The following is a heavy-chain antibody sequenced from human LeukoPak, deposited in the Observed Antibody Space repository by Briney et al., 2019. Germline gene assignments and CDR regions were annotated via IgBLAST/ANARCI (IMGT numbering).Heavy chain of an antibody. V-gene: IGHV3-74*01. CDR2: IISDGSST. J-gene: IGHJ5*02. CDR3: ARDAYCSSTSCHLYNWFDP. CDR1: GFTFSNYW. Sequence: GGSLRLSCAASGFTFSNYWMHWVRQTPGKGLVWVSRIISDGSSTSYADSVKGRFTISRDNAKNTLYLQMNSLRAEDTAVYYCARDAYCSSTSCHLYNWFDPWGQGTLVTVSS. D-gene: IGHD2-2*01.